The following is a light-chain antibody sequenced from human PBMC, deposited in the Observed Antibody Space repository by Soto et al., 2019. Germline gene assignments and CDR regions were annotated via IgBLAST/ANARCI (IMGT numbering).Light chain of an antibody. CDR1: QSVSSNS. J-gene: IGKJ1*01. CDR2: AAS. CDR3: HQFGSSPPRT. Sequence: EIVLTQSPGTLSLSPGERATLSCRASQSVSSNSLAWFQHKSGQPPRLLIYAASSRATGIPGRFSGSGSGTVFTLTISRLEPEDFAVYYCHQFGSSPPRTFGQGTKVEI. V-gene: IGKV3-20*01.